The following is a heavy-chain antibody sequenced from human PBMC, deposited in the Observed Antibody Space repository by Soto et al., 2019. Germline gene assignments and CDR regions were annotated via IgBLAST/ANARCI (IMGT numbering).Heavy chain of an antibody. CDR2: IKSKTDGGTT. D-gene: IGHD3-10*01. CDR3: TTSAPMVRGRYFDY. CDR1: GFTFSNAW. J-gene: IGHJ4*02. Sequence: GGSLRLSCAASGFTFSNAWMNWVRQAPGKGLEWVGRIKSKTDGGTTDYAAPVKGRFTISRDDSKNTLYLQMNSLKTEDTAVYYCTTSAPMVRGRYFDYRGQGTLVTVSS. V-gene: IGHV3-15*07.